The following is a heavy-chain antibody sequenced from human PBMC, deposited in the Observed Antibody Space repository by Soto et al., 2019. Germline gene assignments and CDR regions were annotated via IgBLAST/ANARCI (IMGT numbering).Heavy chain of an antibody. CDR1: EDTFTHYD. V-gene: IGHV1-8*02. CDR2: MNPNTGNI. J-gene: IGHJ5*02. Sequence: QVELVQSGAEVKKPGASVKVSCQASEDTFTHYDINWVRPATGQGLEWMGWMNPNTGNIDYAHNFQGRLTMTRDTSTRTVYMELSSLRSEDTAVYYCVRRVASGHRSWFDPWGQGTLVTVSS. D-gene: IGHD2-21*01. CDR3: VRRVASGHRSWFDP.